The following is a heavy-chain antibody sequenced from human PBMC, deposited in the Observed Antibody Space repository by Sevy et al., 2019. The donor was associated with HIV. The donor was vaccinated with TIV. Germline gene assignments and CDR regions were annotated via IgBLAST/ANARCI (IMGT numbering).Heavy chain of an antibody. CDR1: GYSISSGYY. Sequence: SETLSLTCAVSGYSISSGYYWGWIRQPPGKGLEWIGSIYHSGSTYYNPSLKSRVTISVDTSKNQFSLKLSSVTAADTAVYYCARAEAGGYSSSWYTTYSYNSFDPWGQGTLVTVSS. V-gene: IGHV4-38-2*01. CDR2: IYHSGST. J-gene: IGHJ5*02. D-gene: IGHD6-13*01. CDR3: ARAEAGGYSSSWYTTYSYNSFDP.